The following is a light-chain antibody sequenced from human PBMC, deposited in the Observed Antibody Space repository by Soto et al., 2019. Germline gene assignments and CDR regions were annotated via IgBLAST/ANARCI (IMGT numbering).Light chain of an antibody. V-gene: IGLV1-51*01. CDR3: SSYVGNNVFV. J-gene: IGLJ1*01. CDR1: SSNIGGNS. Sequence: QSVMSQPPSVSAAPGQRVTISCSGSSSNIGGNSVSWYQQLPGTAPKLLIYDDDQRPSGIPDRFSGSKSGNTASLTVFGLQAEDEADYYCSSYVGNNVFVFGTGTKLTVL. CDR2: DDD.